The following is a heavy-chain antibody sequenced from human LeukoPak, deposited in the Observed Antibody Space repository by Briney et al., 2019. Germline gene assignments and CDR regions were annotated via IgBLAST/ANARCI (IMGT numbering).Heavy chain of an antibody. Sequence: SETLSLTCAVYGGTLIGYDWSWIRKPPGKGLEWIGGINHSGSTNYSPSLKSRVTISIDTSKNQFSLKVNSVTAADTAVYYCAMVLYHSGRPGPWGQGTLVTVSP. V-gene: IGHV4-34*08. CDR3: AMVLYHSGRPGP. D-gene: IGHD2/OR15-2a*01. J-gene: IGHJ5*02. CDR2: INHSGST. CDR1: GGTLIGYD.